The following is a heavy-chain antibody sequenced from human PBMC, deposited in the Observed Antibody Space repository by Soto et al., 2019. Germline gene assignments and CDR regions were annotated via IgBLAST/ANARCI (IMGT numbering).Heavy chain of an antibody. Sequence: QVQLVQYGAEVKKPGASVKVSCKASGYTFTSCDINWVRQATGQGLEWMGWMKPNSGNTGYAQKFQGRVTMTWNTSISTAYMELSSLRSEDTAVYYCARERSAAGTGWFDPWGQGTLVTVSS. D-gene: IGHD6-13*01. V-gene: IGHV1-8*01. J-gene: IGHJ5*02. CDR3: ARERSAAGTGWFDP. CDR1: GYTFTSCD. CDR2: MKPNSGNT.